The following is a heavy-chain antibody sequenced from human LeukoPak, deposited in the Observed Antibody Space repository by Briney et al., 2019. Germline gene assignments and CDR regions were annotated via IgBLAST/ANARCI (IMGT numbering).Heavy chain of an antibody. CDR2: IYYSGST. V-gene: IGHV4-39*01. D-gene: IGHD3-10*01. CDR3: ARRSKTPGKTIFDY. CDR1: GGSISSSSYY. Sequence: SETLSLTCTVSGGSISSSSYYWGWIRQSPGKGLEWIGSIYYSGSTYYNPSLKSRVTISVDTSKNQFSLNLNFVTAADAAVYYCARRSKTPGKTIFDYWGQGTLVTVSS. J-gene: IGHJ4*02.